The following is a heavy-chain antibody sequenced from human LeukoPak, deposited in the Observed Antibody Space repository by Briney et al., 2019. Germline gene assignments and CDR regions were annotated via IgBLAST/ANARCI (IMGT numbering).Heavy chain of an antibody. Sequence: PSETLSLTCTVSGGSISSSSYYWGWIRQPPGKGLEWIGSIYYSGSTYYNPSLKSRVTISVDTSKNQFSLKLSSVTAADTAVYYCARLPLLYHQYYMDVWGKGTTVTVSS. V-gene: IGHV4-39*01. CDR2: IYYSGST. CDR3: ARLPLLYHQYYMDV. J-gene: IGHJ6*03. D-gene: IGHD2-8*01. CDR1: GGSISSSSYY.